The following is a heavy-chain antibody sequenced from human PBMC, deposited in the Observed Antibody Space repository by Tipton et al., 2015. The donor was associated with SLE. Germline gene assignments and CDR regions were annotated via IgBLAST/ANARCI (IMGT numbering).Heavy chain of an antibody. CDR2: MSHSGDT. CDR1: GGPLTGDY. J-gene: IGHJ4*02. V-gene: IGHV4-59*01. D-gene: IGHD3-3*01. Sequence: GLVKPSETLSLTCTVSGGPLTGDYWSWIRQPPGKGLEWIGTMSHSGDTYYNPSLESRVTMSMDTSKNQFSLELASVTAADTAVYYCASSPGVTLFRVVTYFDLWGQGILVTVSS. CDR3: ASSPGVTLFRVVTYFDL.